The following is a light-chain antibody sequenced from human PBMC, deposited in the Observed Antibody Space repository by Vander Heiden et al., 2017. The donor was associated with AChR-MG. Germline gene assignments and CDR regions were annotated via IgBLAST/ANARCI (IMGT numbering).Light chain of an antibody. V-gene: IGKV4-1*01. Sequence: DIVMTQSPYFLAFSVGEKAILNCKSSQRPLSSYNNKRQLAWYQQKPGRPPKLLISRASTRESWVPDRFRGSGSRTDFTLAISSLQAEDVAVYYCQQFDSSPLTFGQGTRLEIK. CDR2: RAS. CDR1: QRPLSSYNNKRQ. J-gene: IGKJ5*01. CDR3: QQFDSSPLT.